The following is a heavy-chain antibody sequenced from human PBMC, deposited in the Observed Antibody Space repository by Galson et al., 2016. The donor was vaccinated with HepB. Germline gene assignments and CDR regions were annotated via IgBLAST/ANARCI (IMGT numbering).Heavy chain of an antibody. CDR3: ATVPGWESGIYDH. CDR2: IYYVGRA. CDR1: GGSISSGGYS. D-gene: IGHD1-26*01. J-gene: IGHJ4*02. V-gene: IGHV4-39*02. Sequence: ETLSLTCAVSGGSISSGGYSWSWIRQPPGKGLEWIGSIYYVGRAYYRSSLKSRLTISLDPAKNHISLNLTSVTAADTAVYYCATVPGWESGIYDHWGQGTLVSVSS.